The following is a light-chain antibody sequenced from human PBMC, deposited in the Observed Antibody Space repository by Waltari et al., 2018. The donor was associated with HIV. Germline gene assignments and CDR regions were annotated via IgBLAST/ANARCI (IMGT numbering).Light chain of an antibody. Sequence: QSILTRPPSVSAAPGHNVTISCSGTTPHIANNYVSWYQHRPGTAPKPPIFEKDKRPSGIPDRFSGSKSGKSATLGIIGLQPGDEADYYCGTWDTSLTAYVFTTGTKVSV. J-gene: IGLJ1*01. CDR1: TPHIANNY. CDR2: EKD. V-gene: IGLV1-51*02. CDR3: GTWDTSLTAYV.